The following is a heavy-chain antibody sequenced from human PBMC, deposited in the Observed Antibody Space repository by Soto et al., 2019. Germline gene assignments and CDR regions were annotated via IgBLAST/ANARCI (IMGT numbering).Heavy chain of an antibody. V-gene: IGHV4-59*01. CDR3: ARVGGYDRDEYYFDY. D-gene: IGHD5-12*01. CDR1: GGSISSYY. CDR2: IYYSGST. J-gene: IGHJ4*02. Sequence: SETLSLTCTVSGGSISSYYWSWIRQPPGKGLEWIGYIYYSGSTNYNPSLKSRVTISVDTSKNQFSLKLSSVTAADTAVYYCARVGGYDRDEYYFDYWGQGTLVTVSS.